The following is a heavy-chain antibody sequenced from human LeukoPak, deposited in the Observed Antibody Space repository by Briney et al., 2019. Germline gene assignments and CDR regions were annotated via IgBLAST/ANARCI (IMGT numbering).Heavy chain of an antibody. CDR1: GYTFTSYG. CDR2: ISAYNGNT. V-gene: IGHV1-18*01. Sequence: ASVTVSCKASGYTFTSYGISWVRQAPGQGIEWMGWISAYNGNTNYAQKLQGRVTMTTDTSTSTAYMELRSLISDDTAVYYCARDPGIAAAGFLNWFDHWGQGTLVPVSS. CDR3: ARDPGIAAAGFLNWFDH. J-gene: IGHJ5*02. D-gene: IGHD6-13*01.